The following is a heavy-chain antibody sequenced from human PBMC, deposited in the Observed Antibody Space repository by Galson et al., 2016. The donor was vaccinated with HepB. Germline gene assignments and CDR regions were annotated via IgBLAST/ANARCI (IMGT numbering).Heavy chain of an antibody. J-gene: IGHJ5*02. CDR1: GGSFSGYY. CDR2: ISYTGST. D-gene: IGHD3-10*01. Sequence: TLSLTCGVYGGSFSGYYWSWIRQHPGKGLEWIGYISYTGSTNYKSSLKSRITMSIDTSKNQFSLKLSAVTAADMAVYYCARGPPDYLDSGSFYSGWFDPWGQGTLVTVSS. CDR3: ARGPPDYLDSGSFYSGWFDP. V-gene: IGHV4-34*09.